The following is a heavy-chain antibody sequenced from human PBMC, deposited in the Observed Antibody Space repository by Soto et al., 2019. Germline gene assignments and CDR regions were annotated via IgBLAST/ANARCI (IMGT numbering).Heavy chain of an antibody. Sequence: QVQLVESGGGVVQPGRSLRLSCAASGFTFSSYAMHWVRQAPGKGLEWVAVISYDGSNKSYADSVKGRFTISRDNSKNTLYLQMNSLRAEDTAVYYCARESDIVATIPTFDYWGQGTLVTVSS. CDR3: ARESDIVATIPTFDY. CDR1: GFTFSSYA. CDR2: ISYDGSNK. J-gene: IGHJ4*02. D-gene: IGHD5-12*01. V-gene: IGHV3-30-3*01.